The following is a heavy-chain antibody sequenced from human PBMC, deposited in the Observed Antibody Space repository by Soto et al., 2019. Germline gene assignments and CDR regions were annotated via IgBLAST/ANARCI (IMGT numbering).Heavy chain of an antibody. CDR2: IHHSGST. CDR3: ARGIKAINRGSYYLDY. V-gene: IGHV4-4*02. D-gene: IGHD3-16*01. Sequence: QVQLQESGPGLVKPSGTLSLTCAVSGDSISNNYCWNWVRQPPGKGLEWIGEIHHSGSTIYNPSLQSRVTISVDKFSNHFSLKVTSVTAADTAVYFCARGIKAINRGSYYLDYWGHGSLVTVSS. CDR1: GDSISNNYC. J-gene: IGHJ4*01.